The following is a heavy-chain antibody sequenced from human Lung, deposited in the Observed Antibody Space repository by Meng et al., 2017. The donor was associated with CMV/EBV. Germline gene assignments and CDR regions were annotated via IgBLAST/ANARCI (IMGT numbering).Heavy chain of an antibody. Sequence: GGSLRLYCAASRFTFGTYWMTWVRQAPEKGLEWVATIKEDGSEKYYVDSVKGRFAISRDNAQNSLYLQMDSLRAEDTAVYYCARGRFAFDFWGQGTLVTVSS. CDR3: ARGRFAFDF. V-gene: IGHV3-7*01. CDR2: IKEDGSEK. CDR1: RFTFGTYW. D-gene: IGHD3-16*01. J-gene: IGHJ4*02.